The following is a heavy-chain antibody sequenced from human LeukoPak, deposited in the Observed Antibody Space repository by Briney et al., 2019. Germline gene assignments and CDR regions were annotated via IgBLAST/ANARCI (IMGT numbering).Heavy chain of an antibody. Sequence: GGSLRLSCAASGFTVSSNYMSWVRQAPGKGLEWVSIIYSGGSTYYADSVKGRFTISRDNSKNTLYLQMNSLRDEDTAVYYCAREYCNSTSCYGYFQHWGQGTLVTVSS. CDR2: IYSGGST. J-gene: IGHJ1*01. D-gene: IGHD2-2*01. CDR3: AREYCNSTSCYGYFQH. V-gene: IGHV3-66*01. CDR1: GFTVSSNY.